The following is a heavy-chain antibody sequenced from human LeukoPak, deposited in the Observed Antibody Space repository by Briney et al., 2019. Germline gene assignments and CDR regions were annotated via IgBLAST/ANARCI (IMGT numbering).Heavy chain of an antibody. V-gene: IGHV3-30*04. Sequence: PGGSLRLSCAASGFTFSSYAMHWVRQAPGKGLEWVAVISYDGSNKYYADSVKGRFTISRDNSKNTLYLQMNSLRAEDTAVYYCARDLKPGWIQLWAYYFDYWGQGTLVTVSS. CDR2: ISYDGSNK. D-gene: IGHD5-18*01. CDR3: ARDLKPGWIQLWAYYFDY. CDR1: GFTFSSYA. J-gene: IGHJ4*02.